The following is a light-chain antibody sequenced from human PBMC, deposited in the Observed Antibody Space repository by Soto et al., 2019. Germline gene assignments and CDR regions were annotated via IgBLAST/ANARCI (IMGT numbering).Light chain of an antibody. J-gene: IGKJ4*01. V-gene: IGKV3-20*01. CDR3: HQYAGSLT. Sequence: EIVLTQSPGTLSLSPGERATLSCRASQSVRSSYLAWYQQKPGQAPRLLIFGASSRATGIPDRFSGSGSGTDFTLTISRLEPEDFAVYYCHQYAGSLTFGGGTKVEIK. CDR1: QSVRSSY. CDR2: GAS.